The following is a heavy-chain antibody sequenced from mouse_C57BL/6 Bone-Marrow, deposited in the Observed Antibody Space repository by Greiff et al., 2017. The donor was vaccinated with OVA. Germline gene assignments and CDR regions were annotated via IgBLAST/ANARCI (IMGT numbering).Heavy chain of an antibody. CDR2: FYPGSGSL. D-gene: IGHD1-1*01. CDR3: ARNATTVVATRYFDY. J-gene: IGHJ2*01. Sequence: QVQLQQSGAELVKPGASVKLSCKASGYTFTEYTIHWVKQRSGQGLEWIGWFYPGSGSLKYNEKFKDKATLPADKSSSTVYMELSRVTSEDSAVYFCARNATTVVATRYFDYWGQGTTLTVSS. CDR1: GYTFTEYT. V-gene: IGHV1-62-2*01.